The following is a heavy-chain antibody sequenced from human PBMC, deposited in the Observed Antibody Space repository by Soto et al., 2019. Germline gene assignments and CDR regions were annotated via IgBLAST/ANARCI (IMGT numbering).Heavy chain of an antibody. CDR3: ARALYGGNFLGY. Sequence: GGSMRLSSTAAGLNIISYWMHWVRKNPGKGLVWVSRINNDGSDTTYADSVKGRFTISRDNAKNTLYLQMNTLRAEDTAVNYCARALYGGNFLGYWGQGTLVTVSS. CDR2: INNDGSDT. D-gene: IGHD4-17*01. CDR1: GLNIISYW. J-gene: IGHJ4*02. V-gene: IGHV3-74*01.